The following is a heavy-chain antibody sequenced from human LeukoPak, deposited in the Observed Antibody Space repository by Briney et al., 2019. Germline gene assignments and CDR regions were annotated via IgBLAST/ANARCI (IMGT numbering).Heavy chain of an antibody. J-gene: IGHJ4*02. Sequence: GGSLRPSCTASGFTFTSYWMSWVRQAPGKGLEWVANIRQDGSDKYYVDSVTGRFTISRDNAKSSLYLQMNSLRAEDTAVYYCATETWFYFDYWGQGTLVTVSS. D-gene: IGHD3-9*01. V-gene: IGHV3-7*04. CDR3: ATETWFYFDY. CDR1: GFTFTSYW. CDR2: IRQDGSDK.